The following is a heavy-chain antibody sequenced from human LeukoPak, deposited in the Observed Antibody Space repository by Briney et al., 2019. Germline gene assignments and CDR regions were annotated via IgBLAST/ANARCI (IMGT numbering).Heavy chain of an antibody. V-gene: IGHV6-1*01. D-gene: IGHD2-2*01. Sequence: PSQTLSLTCAISGDSVSSNSAAWNWIRQSPSRGLEWLGRTYYRSKWYNDYAVSVKSRITINPDTSKNQFSLQLNSVTPEDTAVYYCARGDPSHPYCSSTSCRMLFDIWGQGTMVTVSS. CDR3: ARGDPSHPYCSSTSCRMLFDI. J-gene: IGHJ3*02. CDR1: GDSVSSNSAA. CDR2: TYYRSKWYN.